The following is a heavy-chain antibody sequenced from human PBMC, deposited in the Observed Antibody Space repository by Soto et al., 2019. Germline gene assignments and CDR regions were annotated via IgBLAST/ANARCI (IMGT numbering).Heavy chain of an antibody. CDR2: ISFDGRNT. D-gene: IGHD2-15*01. J-gene: IGHJ3*02. Sequence: QVQLVESGGGVVQPGGSLRLSCAASGFTFSSYGMHWVRQAPGKGLEWVTFISFDGRNTDYSDSVAGRFTISRVNSKNRAGLQRNRLRGEDRAVYKGAEGCGVQRLTRGGAFDIWGQGTMVTVSS. CDR3: AEGCGVQRLTRGGAFDI. V-gene: IGHV3-30*18. CDR1: GFTFSSYG.